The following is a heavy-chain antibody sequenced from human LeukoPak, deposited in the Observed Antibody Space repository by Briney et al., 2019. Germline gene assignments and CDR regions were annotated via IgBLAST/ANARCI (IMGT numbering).Heavy chain of an antibody. D-gene: IGHD1-26*01. CDR3: AKLPDTPYYFDY. V-gene: IGHV3-30*02. Sequence: GGSLRLSCAASGFTFSSYAMHWLRQAPGKGLEWVAFIRCDGSNNYYADSVKGRFTISRDNCKNTLYLQMNSLRAEDTAVYYCAKLPDTPYYFDYWGQGTLVTVSS. J-gene: IGHJ4*02. CDR1: GFTFSSYA. CDR2: IRCDGSNN.